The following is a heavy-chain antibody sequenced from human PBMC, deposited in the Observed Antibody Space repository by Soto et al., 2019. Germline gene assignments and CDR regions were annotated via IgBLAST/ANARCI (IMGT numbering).Heavy chain of an antibody. V-gene: IGHV3-21*01. Sequence: GGSLRLSCAASGFTFSSYSMNWVRQAPGKGLEWVSSISSSSSYIYYADSVKGRFTISRDNAKNSLYLQMNSLRAEDTAVYYCARGRYYDSSGYYYLFDYRGQGTLVTVSS. CDR1: GFTFSSYS. J-gene: IGHJ4*02. CDR3: ARGRYYDSSGYYYLFDY. CDR2: ISSSSSYI. D-gene: IGHD3-22*01.